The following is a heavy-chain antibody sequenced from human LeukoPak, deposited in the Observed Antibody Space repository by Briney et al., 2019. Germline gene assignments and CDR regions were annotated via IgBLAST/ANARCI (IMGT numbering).Heavy chain of an antibody. D-gene: IGHD5-24*01. J-gene: IGHJ4*02. CDR2: INHSGST. Sequence: PSETLSLNCAGYGGSFSGYYWSWIRQPPGKGLEWIGEINHSGSTNYNPSLKSRVTISVDTSKNQFSLKLSSVTAADTAVYYCAILRSPGSGMATNDFDYWGQGTLVTVSS. V-gene: IGHV4-34*01. CDR1: GGSFSGYY. CDR3: AILRSPGSGMATNDFDY.